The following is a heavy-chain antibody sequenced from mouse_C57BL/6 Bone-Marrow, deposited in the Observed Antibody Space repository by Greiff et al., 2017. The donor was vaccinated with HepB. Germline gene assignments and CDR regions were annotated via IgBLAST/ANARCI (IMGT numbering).Heavy chain of an antibody. CDR3: TRTHCYSNFPFDY. D-gene: IGHD2-5*01. CDR1: GYTFTSYG. Sequence: VQLQQSGAELARPGASVKLSCKASGYTFTSYGIRWVKQRTGQGLEWIGEIYPRSGNTYYNEKFKGKATLTADKSSSTAYMELRSLTSEDSAVYFCTRTHCYSNFPFDYWGQGTTLTVSS. J-gene: IGHJ2*01. V-gene: IGHV1-81*01. CDR2: IYPRSGNT.